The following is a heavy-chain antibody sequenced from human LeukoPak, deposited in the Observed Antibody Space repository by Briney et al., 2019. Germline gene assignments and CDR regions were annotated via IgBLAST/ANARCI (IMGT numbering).Heavy chain of an antibody. CDR1: AFTFSTYA. CDR2: ISGSGAST. J-gene: IGHJ4*02. Sequence: SGGSLRLSCAASAFTFSTYAMSWVRQAPGKGLEWVSSISGSGASTYYADSVKGRFTISRDNSKNTLYLQMNSLRAGDTAVYYCASFELTTPRYRANDYWGQGTLVTVSS. D-gene: IGHD5-12*01. V-gene: IGHV3-23*01. CDR3: ASFELTTPRYRANDY.